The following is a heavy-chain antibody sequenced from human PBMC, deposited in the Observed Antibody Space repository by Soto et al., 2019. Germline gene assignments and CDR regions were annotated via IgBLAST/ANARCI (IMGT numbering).Heavy chain of an antibody. V-gene: IGHV4-30-4*01. D-gene: IGHD3-10*01. CDR2: IYYSGST. CDR3: ARDRYGSGSYLIRWFDP. J-gene: IGHJ5*02. CDR1: GGSISSGDYY. Sequence: LSLTCTVSGGSISSGDYYWSWIRQPPGKGLEWIGYIYYSGSTYYNPSLKSRVTISVDTSKNQFSLKLSSVTAADTAVYYCARDRYGSGSYLIRWFDPWGQGTLVTVSS.